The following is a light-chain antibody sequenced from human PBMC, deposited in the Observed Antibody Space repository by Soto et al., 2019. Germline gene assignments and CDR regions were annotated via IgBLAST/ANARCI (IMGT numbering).Light chain of an antibody. Sequence: EIVLTQSPATLSLSPGETATLSCRASESVSSYLAWYQQKPGQAPRLLIYDASNRATCIPARFSGSGSGTDFTLTISSLEPEDFEVYYCQQRSNWLTFGGGTKVEIK. CDR3: QQRSNWLT. CDR1: ESVSSY. CDR2: DAS. V-gene: IGKV3-11*01. J-gene: IGKJ4*01.